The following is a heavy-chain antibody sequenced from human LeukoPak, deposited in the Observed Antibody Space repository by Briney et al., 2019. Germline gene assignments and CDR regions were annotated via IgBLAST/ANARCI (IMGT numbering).Heavy chain of an antibody. D-gene: IGHD6-13*01. J-gene: IGHJ4*02. CDR3: ARLHSTHSSNS. CDR1: GASINSSNW. V-gene: IGHV4-4*02. CDR2: IYHSGGT. Sequence: PSGTLSLTCAVSGASINSSNWWSWVRQSPGKGLEWIGEIYHSGGTNYNPSLKSRVIISVDKSKNQFSLKVTSVTAADTAMYYCARLHSTHSSNSWGQGTLVTVSS.